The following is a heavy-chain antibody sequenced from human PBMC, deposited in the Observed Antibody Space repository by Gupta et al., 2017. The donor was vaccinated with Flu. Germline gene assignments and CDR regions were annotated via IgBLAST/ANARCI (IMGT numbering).Heavy chain of an antibody. Sequence: EVQLVESGGDLVQPGESLRLSCVGAGFSFSRYWIHWVRQVPGKGLVWVSRINGDATTTTYADSVEGRFTISRDNAKNTLYLQMNSLSVEDTGLYYCARVGRDGYSNFDQWGQGTLVTVSS. CDR3: ARVGRDGYSNFDQ. J-gene: IGHJ4*02. CDR2: INGDATTT. V-gene: IGHV3-74*03. D-gene: IGHD5-24*01. CDR1: GFSFSRYW.